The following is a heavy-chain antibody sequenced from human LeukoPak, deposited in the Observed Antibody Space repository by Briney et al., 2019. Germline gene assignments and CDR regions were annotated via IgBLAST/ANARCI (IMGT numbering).Heavy chain of an antibody. V-gene: IGHV4-38-2*02. CDR3: ARGGYSSGSTIDY. CDR2: IYHSGST. D-gene: IGHD6-19*01. CDR1: GYSISSGYY. J-gene: IGHJ4*02. Sequence: SETLSLTCTVSGYSISSGYYWGWIRQPPGKGLEWIGSIYHSGSTYYNPSLKSRVTMSVDTSKNQFSLKLSSVTAADTAVYYCARGGYSSGSTIDYWGQGTLVTVSS.